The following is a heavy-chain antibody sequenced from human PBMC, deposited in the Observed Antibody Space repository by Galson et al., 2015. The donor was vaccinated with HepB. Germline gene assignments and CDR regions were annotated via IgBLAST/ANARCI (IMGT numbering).Heavy chain of an antibody. CDR3: AKEALPDYGGVTGFHF. Sequence: SLRLSCAASGFTFRSFGMHWVRQAPGKGLDWLAVIWYDGSKKYYTDSVKGRFTISKDTSKNTLYLQMDSLRVEDTALYYCAKEALPDYGGVTGFHFWGQGTLVTVSS. CDR1: GFTFRSFG. V-gene: IGHV3-33*06. CDR2: IWYDGSKK. J-gene: IGHJ4*02. D-gene: IGHD4-23*01.